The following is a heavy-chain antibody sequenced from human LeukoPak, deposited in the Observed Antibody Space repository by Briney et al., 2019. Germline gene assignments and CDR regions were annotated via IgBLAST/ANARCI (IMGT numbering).Heavy chain of an antibody. CDR2: SYYNGNT. Sequence: SETLSLTCTVSGGSITNYYWSWIRQPPGKGLEWIGFSYYNGNTNYNPSLKSRVTISVDTSKNQFSLKLSSVTAADTAVYYCARAPGYSYGYWFDPWGQGTLVTVSS. CDR3: ARAPGYSYGYWFDP. CDR1: GGSITNYY. J-gene: IGHJ5*02. D-gene: IGHD5-18*01. V-gene: IGHV4-59*01.